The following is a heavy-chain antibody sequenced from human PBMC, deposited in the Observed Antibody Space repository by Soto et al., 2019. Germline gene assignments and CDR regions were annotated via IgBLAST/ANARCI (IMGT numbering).Heavy chain of an antibody. CDR3: AKDGGYDYGFWYFDL. CDR1: GFTFSDAW. V-gene: IGHV3-48*01. J-gene: IGHJ2*01. CDR2: ISSSSSTI. Sequence: PGGSLRLSCAASGFTFSDAWMNWVRQAPGKGLEWVSYISSSSSTIYYADSVKGRFTISRDNYNNTLYLQTNSLRAEDTAVYYCAKDGGYDYGFWYFDLWGRGTLVTVSS. D-gene: IGHD4-17*01.